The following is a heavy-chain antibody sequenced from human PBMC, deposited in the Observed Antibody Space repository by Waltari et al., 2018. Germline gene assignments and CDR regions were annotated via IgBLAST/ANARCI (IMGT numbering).Heavy chain of an antibody. D-gene: IGHD3-3*01. Sequence: QVQLVESGGGVVQPGRSLRLSCAASGFTFSSYAMHWVRPAPGKGLEWVAVISYDGSNKYYADSVKGRFTISRDNSKNTLYLQMNSLRAEDTAVYYCARDFGVYDFWSGYSYWGQGTLVTVSS. CDR1: GFTFSSYA. CDR3: ARDFGVYDFWSGYSY. J-gene: IGHJ4*02. V-gene: IGHV3-30-3*01. CDR2: ISYDGSNK.